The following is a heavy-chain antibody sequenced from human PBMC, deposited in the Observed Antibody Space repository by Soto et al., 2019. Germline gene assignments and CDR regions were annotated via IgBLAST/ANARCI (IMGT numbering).Heavy chain of an antibody. V-gene: IGHV3-30-3*01. CDR2: ISYDGSYK. Sequence: GGSLRLSCTASGFTFNSHTMHWVRQAPGEGLEWVAVISYDGSYKFYADSVKGRFTISRGNSKSTLYLQMNRLTAADTAIYYCARDGLTSFGIIPPWDVDFSGQGSTVTVSS. CDR1: GFTFNSHT. CDR3: ARDGLTSFGIIPPWDVDF. J-gene: IGHJ6*02. D-gene: IGHD1-26*01.